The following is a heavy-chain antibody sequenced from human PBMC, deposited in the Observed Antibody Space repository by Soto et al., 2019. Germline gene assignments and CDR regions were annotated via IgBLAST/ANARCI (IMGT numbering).Heavy chain of an antibody. CDR1: GGTFSSHS. J-gene: IGHJ6*02. CDR3: ATGSFTSTGGRIGYHYNAMDV. Sequence: SVKVSCKSSGGTFSSHSINWVRQAPGQGLEWMGGIIPIFGPASFAKNFQGRVTITADESTTTAYMELSSLTSEDTAVYYCATGSFTSTGGRIGYHYNAMDVWGQGTTVTVSS. D-gene: IGHD1-1*01. CDR2: IIPIFGPA. V-gene: IGHV1-69*13.